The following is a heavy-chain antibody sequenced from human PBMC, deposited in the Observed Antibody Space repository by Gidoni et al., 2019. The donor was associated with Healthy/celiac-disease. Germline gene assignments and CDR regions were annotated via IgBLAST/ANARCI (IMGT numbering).Heavy chain of an antibody. CDR3: ARSSPVAGGSSYYYMDV. CDR1: GFTFSSYS. Sequence: EVQLVESGGGLVKPGGSLRLSCAASGFTFSSYSMNWVRQAPGKGLEWVASISSSSSYIYYADSVKGRFTISRDNAKNSLYLQMNSLRAEDTAVYYCARSSPVAGGSSYYYMDVWGKGTTVTVSS. V-gene: IGHV3-21*01. J-gene: IGHJ6*03. CDR2: ISSSSSYI. D-gene: IGHD6-19*01.